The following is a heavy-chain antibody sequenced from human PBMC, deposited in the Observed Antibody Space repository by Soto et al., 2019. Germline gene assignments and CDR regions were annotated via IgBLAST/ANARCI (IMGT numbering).Heavy chain of an antibody. CDR2: IYHSGST. Sequence: QLQLQESGSGLVKPSQTLSLTCAVSGGSISSGGYSWSWIRQPPGKGLEWIGYIYHSGSTYYNPSLRSRVNRPVGRPESQFAPKPGSVTAADTAVYYCAEGGKRNWFDPWGHGTLVTVSS. D-gene: IGHD2-15*01. CDR3: AEGGKRNWFDP. J-gene: IGHJ5*02. CDR1: GGSISSGGYS. V-gene: IGHV4-30-2*01.